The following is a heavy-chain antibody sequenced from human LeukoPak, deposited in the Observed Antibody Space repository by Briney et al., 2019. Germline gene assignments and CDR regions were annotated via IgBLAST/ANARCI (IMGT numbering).Heavy chain of an antibody. J-gene: IGHJ5*01. CDR2: VTGSGGDT. CDR1: GFTFSNYA. D-gene: IGHD2-15*01. CDR3: ARGTLEHCSGASCYPLDS. V-gene: IGHV3-23*01. Sequence: GGSLRLSCAASGFTFSNYAMSWVRQTPGKGLECVSVVTGSGGDTYYTGSVNGGFTISRDNSKNTLYLQMNSLRAEDTAVYYCARGTLEHCSGASCYPLDSWGQGTLVTVSS.